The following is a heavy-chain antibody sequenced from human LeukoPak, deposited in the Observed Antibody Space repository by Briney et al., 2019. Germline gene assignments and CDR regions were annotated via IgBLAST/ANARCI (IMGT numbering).Heavy chain of an antibody. D-gene: IGHD4-17*01. CDR2: LYSGGNI. V-gene: IGHV3-53*01. CDR1: GFTVSSNH. CDR3: ARARRCGLNDDYGACFDC. Sequence: GGSLRLSCAVSGFTVSSNHVSWVRQAPGKGLEWVSSLYSGGNIYYTDSVRGRFTISRDSSKNTLYLQMNSLRAEDTALYYCARARRCGLNDDYGACFDCWGQGTLSPSPQ. J-gene: IGHJ4*02.